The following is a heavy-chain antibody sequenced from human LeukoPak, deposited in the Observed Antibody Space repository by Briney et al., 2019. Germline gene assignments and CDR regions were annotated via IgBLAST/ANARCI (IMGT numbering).Heavy chain of an antibody. J-gene: IGHJ4*02. Sequence: SETLSLTCAVYGGSFSGYYWSWIRQPPGKGLEWIGEINHSGSTNYNPSLKSRVTISVDTSKNQFSLKLSSVTAADTAVYYYARAGSVAAIYDYVWGSYRPPKYFDYWGQGTLVTVSS. CDR2: INHSGST. CDR1: GGSFSGYY. V-gene: IGHV4-34*01. D-gene: IGHD3-16*02. CDR3: ARAGSVAAIYDYVWGSYRPPKYFDY.